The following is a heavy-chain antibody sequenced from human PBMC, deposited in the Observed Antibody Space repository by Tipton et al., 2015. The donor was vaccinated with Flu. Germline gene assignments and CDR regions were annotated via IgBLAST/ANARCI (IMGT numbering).Heavy chain of an antibody. Sequence: EASGFTFSGYYMSWIRQLPGKGLEWLSHISSSGSTINYADSVKGRFTISRDNAKNSLYLQMNSLRAEDTAVYYCARDHPPSITVLGEITDYFGMAVWGQGTTVTVSS. CDR3: ARDHPPSITVLGEITDYFGMAV. D-gene: IGHD3-3*01. J-gene: IGHJ6*02. V-gene: IGHV3-11*01. CDR2: ISSSGSTI. CDR1: GFTFSGYY.